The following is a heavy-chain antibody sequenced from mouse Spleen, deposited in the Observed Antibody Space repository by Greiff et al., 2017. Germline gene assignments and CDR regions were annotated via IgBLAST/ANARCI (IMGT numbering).Heavy chain of an antibody. Sequence: QVQLQHSGAELARPGASVKLSCKASGYTFTSYGISWVKQRTGQGLEWIGEIYPRSGNTYYNEKFKGKATLTADKSSSTAYMELRSLTSEDSAVYFCARCRYDGRNFDYWGQGTTLTVSS. CDR2: IYPRSGNT. CDR3: ARCRYDGRNFDY. J-gene: IGHJ2*01. V-gene: IGHV1-81*01. CDR1: GYTFTSYG. D-gene: IGHD2-14*01.